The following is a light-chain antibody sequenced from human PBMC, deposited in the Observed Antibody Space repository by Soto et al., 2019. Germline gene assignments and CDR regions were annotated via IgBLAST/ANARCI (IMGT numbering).Light chain of an antibody. CDR1: QSISGW. J-gene: IGKJ1*01. CDR2: KAS. CDR3: QQYNSYWT. V-gene: IGKV1-5*03. Sequence: DIQMTQSPSTLSASVGDRVTITCRASQSISGWLAWYQQKPGKAPKLLIYKASGLESGVPSRFSGSGYGTEFTITISSLQPDDFATYYCQQYNSYWTFGQGTKVDIK.